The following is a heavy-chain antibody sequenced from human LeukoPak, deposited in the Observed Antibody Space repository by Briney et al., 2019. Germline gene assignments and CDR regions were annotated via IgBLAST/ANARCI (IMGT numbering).Heavy chain of an antibody. D-gene: IGHD3-10*01. J-gene: IGHJ4*02. CDR2: ISAYNGNT. Sequence: ASVKVSCKASGYTFTSYAMNWVRQAPGQGLEWMGWISAYNGNTNYAQKLQGRVTMTTDTSTSTAYMELRSLRSDDTAVYYCARDARMVRGPDPFDYWGQGTLVTVSS. CDR3: ARDARMVRGPDPFDY. V-gene: IGHV1-18*01. CDR1: GYTFTSYA.